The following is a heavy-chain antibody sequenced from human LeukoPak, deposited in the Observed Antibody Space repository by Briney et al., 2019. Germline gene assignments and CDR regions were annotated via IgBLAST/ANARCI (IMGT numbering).Heavy chain of an antibody. D-gene: IGHD2-8*02. CDR1: GGSISSIDSY. Sequence: SETLSLTCTVSGGSISSIDSYWGWIRQPPGKGLEWIGRVYYRGSTLFNPSLKSRVSLSVDTSKNQFSLKMTSMSAADTAVYYCARDYCSGGACFGRWFDPWGQGTLVTVSS. V-gene: IGHV4-39*07. CDR2: VYYRGST. CDR3: ARDYCSGGACFGRWFDP. J-gene: IGHJ5*02.